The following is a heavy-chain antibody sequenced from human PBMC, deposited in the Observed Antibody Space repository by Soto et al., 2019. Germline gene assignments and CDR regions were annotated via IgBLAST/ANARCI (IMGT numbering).Heavy chain of an antibody. CDR3: ARVRFPSAPRRPLDYYFMDV. J-gene: IGHJ6*03. Sequence: VQLVESGGGLVQPGGSLRLSCAASGFTFGSYAMTWVRQAPGKGLEWVSGISGGGSGRCYSDSVEARFPISRDNPKNLLDLQMNTLRAEDTAVYFCARVRFPSAPRRPLDYYFMDVWGNGTTITVSS. CDR2: ISGGGSGR. CDR1: GFTFGSYA. V-gene: IGHV3-23*04. D-gene: IGHD6-6*01.